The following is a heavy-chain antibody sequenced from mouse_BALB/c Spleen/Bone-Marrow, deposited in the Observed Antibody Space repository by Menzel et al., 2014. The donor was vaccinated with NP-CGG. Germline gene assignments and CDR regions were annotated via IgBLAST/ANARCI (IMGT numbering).Heavy chain of an antibody. CDR2: ISSKSTNYTT. V-gene: IGHV10-1*01. D-gene: IGHD2-4*01. J-gene: IGHJ4*01. CDR1: GFTFNIYA. CDR3: VRQDYDYPMDY. Sequence: EVQLVESGGGLVQPKGSLKLSCAASGFTFNIYATNWVRRAPRKGLEWVARISSKSTNYTTCYADSVKDRFTISSDDSQSMLYLQMNSLKTEDTAIYYCVRQDYDYPMDYWGQEPHSPSPQ.